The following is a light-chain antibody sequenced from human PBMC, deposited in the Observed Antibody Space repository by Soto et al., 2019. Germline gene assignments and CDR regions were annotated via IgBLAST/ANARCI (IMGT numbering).Light chain of an antibody. V-gene: IGLV2-14*01. CDR1: SSDVGGYHY. CDR3: SSYTSSSTLV. Sequence: QSVLTQPASVSGSPGQSITISCTGTSSDVGGYHYVSWYQQHPGKAPKLMIYEVSNRPSGVSNRFSGSKSGNMASLTISGLQAEDEADYYCSSYTSSSTLVFGTGTKLTVL. J-gene: IGLJ1*01. CDR2: EVS.